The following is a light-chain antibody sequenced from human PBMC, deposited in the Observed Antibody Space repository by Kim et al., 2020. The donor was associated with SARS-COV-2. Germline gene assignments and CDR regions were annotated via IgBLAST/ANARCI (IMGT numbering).Light chain of an antibody. Sequence: ALGQTVRLTCQGDSLRKCYATWYQQRPGQAPTLVLYGKYDRPSGIPDRFSGSASGNTASLTITGAQAEDEGDYYCSSRDSSGDHVVIGGGTQLTVL. J-gene: IGLJ3*02. CDR3: SSRDSSGDHVV. CDR1: SLRKCY. V-gene: IGLV3-19*01. CDR2: GKY.